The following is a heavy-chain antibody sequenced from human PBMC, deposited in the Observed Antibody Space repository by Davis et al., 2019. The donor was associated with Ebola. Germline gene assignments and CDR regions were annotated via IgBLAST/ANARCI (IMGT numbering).Heavy chain of an antibody. D-gene: IGHD5-12*01. CDR2: INSDGSST. J-gene: IGHJ6*02. CDR3: ARSYVDIVATKLYYYYGMDV. V-gene: IGHV3-74*01. Sequence: HTGGSLRLSCAASGFTFSSYWMHWVRQAPGKGLVRVSRINSDGSSTSYADSVKGRFTISRDNAKNTLYLQMNSLRAEDTAVYYCARSYVDIVATKLYYYYGMDVWGQGTTVTVSS. CDR1: GFTFSSYW.